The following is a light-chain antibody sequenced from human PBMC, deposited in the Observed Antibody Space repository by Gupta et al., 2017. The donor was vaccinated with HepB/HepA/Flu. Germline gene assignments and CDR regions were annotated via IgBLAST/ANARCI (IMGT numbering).Light chain of an antibody. V-gene: IGKV3-11*01. CDR3: QQRSNWSPWT. CDR1: QSVSSY. J-gene: IGKJ1*01. CDR2: YAS. Sequence: EFVLTPSPATLSLSPGERATLSCRASQSVSSYLACYQQKPGQATRLLIYYASNRATGIHARFSGSGSGTTFTLTISSLEPEDVAVYYCQQRSNWSPWTFGQGTKVEIK.